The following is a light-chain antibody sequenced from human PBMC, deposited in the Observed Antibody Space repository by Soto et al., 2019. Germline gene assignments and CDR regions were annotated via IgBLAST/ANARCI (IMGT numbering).Light chain of an antibody. CDR3: QSYDSSLSGWV. Sequence: SVLTQPPSVSGAPGQRVTISCTGSSSNIGAGYDVHWYQQLPGTAPKLLISGNSNRPSGVPDRFSGSKSGTSASLAITGLQAGDEADYYCQSYDSSLSGWVFGGGTKLTVL. CDR1: SSNIGAGYD. J-gene: IGLJ3*02. V-gene: IGLV1-40*01. CDR2: GNS.